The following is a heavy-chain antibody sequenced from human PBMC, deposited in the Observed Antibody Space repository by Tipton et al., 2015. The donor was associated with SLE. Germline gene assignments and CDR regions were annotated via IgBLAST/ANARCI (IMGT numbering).Heavy chain of an antibody. Sequence: TLSLTCNVSGGSFSGYYWNWIRQPPGKGLEWIGYIYDSGSTNFNPSLKSRVIISEDTSKNQFSLKLRTVTAADSAIYYCARDRLGGPFDYWGRGTLVNVSS. CDR1: GGSFSGYY. D-gene: IGHD1-26*01. CDR3: ARDRLGGPFDY. CDR2: IYDSGST. J-gene: IGHJ4*02. V-gene: IGHV4-59*01.